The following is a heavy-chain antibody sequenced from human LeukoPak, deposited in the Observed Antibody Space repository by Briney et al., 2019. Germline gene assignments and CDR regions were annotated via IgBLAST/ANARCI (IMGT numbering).Heavy chain of an antibody. V-gene: IGHV4-4*09. CDR3: ARQKCTSTSCLTKNAFDI. J-gene: IGHJ3*02. CDR1: GSISGYY. CDR2: IYTSGST. D-gene: IGHD2-2*01. Sequence: SETLSLTCTVLGSISGYYWSWIRRPPGKELEWIGYIYTSGSTNYNPSLESRVTISVDTSKNQFSLDLRSVTAADTAVYYCARQKCTSTSCLTKNAFDIWGQGTMVTVSS.